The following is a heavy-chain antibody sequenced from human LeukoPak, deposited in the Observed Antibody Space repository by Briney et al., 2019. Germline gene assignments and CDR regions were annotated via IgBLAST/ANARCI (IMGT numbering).Heavy chain of an antibody. V-gene: IGHV3-23*01. CDR2: IYASGENT. D-gene: IGHD1-1*01. J-gene: IGHJ4*02. CDR3: ARGQEFDDGVFDS. Sequence: GGSLRLSCAASGFTFSSYAMTWVRQAPGKGLEWVSGIYASGENTYYADSVKGRFTISRDNSKNTVYLQVNSLRVEDTAIYYCARGQEFDDGVFDSWGQGTLVTVSS. CDR1: GFTFSSYA.